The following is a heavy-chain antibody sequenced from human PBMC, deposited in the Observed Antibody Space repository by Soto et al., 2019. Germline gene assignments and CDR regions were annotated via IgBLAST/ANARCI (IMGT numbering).Heavy chain of an antibody. Sequence: GGSLRLSCAAXGFIFSTYAMSWVRQAPGKGLEWVSGISDSGGSTYYADSVKGRFTISRDNSKNTLYLQMNSLRAEDTAVYYCAKAASFGVVIVRFDPWGQGTLVTVSS. CDR3: AKAASFGVVIVRFDP. J-gene: IGHJ5*02. D-gene: IGHD3-3*01. CDR1: GFIFSTYA. V-gene: IGHV3-23*01. CDR2: ISDSGGST.